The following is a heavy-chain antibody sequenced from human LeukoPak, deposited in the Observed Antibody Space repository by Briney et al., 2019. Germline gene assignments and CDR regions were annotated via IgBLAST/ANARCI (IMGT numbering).Heavy chain of an antibody. CDR3: ARTSGGPTPYPIDY. V-gene: IGHV3-30*03. CDR1: GFTFSSYA. J-gene: IGHJ4*02. CDR2: ISYDGSNK. D-gene: IGHD1-26*01. Sequence: PGGSLRLSCAASGFTFSSYAMHWVRQAPGKGLEWVAVISYDGSNKYYADSVKGRFTISRDNSKNTLYLQMNSLRAEDTAVYYCARTSGGPTPYPIDYWGQGTLVTVSS.